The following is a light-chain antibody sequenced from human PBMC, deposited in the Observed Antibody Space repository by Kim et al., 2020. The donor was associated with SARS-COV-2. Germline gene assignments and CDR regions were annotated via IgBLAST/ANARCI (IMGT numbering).Light chain of an antibody. Sequence: EIVLTQSPGTLSLSPGERATLSCKASQSVSSSYLAWYQQKPGQAPRLLIYGASSRATGIPDRFSGSGSGTDFTLTISRLEPEDFAVYYWQQYDSSPLYTFGQGTKLEI. J-gene: IGKJ2*01. V-gene: IGKV3-20*01. CDR1: QSVSSSY. CDR3: QQYDSSPLYT. CDR2: GAS.